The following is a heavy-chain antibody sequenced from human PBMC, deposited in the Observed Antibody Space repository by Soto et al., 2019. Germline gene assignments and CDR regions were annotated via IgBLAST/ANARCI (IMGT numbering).Heavy chain of an antibody. D-gene: IGHD6-6*01. CDR2: INHSGST. J-gene: IGHJ4*02. CDR3: ARVIAARPADFDY. Sequence: SATLSLTCAVDGGSFSGYYGSWIRQPPGKGLEWIGEINHSGSTNYNPSLKSRVTISVDTSKNQFSLKLSSVTAADTAVYYCARVIAARPADFDYWGQGTLGTVSS. V-gene: IGHV4-34*01. CDR1: GGSFSGYY.